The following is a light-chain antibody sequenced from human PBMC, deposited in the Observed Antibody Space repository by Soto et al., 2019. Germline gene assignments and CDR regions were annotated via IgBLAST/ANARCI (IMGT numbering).Light chain of an antibody. CDR3: IQGTHWPPYT. Sequence: DVVMTQSPLSLPVTLGQPASISCRSSQSLVHSDGNTYLNWFQQMPGQSPRRLLCKVSNWDSGVADRFCGSGTGTTFSLKISRVEAADVGVYYGIQGTHWPPYTFGQGTKLEIK. CDR2: KVS. V-gene: IGKV2-30*02. J-gene: IGKJ2*01. CDR1: QSLVHSDGNTY.